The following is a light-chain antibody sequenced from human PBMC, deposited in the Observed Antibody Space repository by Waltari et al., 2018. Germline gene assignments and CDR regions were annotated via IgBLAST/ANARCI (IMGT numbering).Light chain of an antibody. CDR3: QQYNSYSG. V-gene: IGKV1-5*01. CDR1: QSISSW. J-gene: IGKJ2*01. Sequence: DIQMTQSPSTLSASVGDRVTITCRAGQSISSWLAWYQQKPGKAPKLLIYDASSLESGVPSRFRGSGSGTEFTLTISSLQPDDFATYYCQQYNSYSGFVQWTKLEIK. CDR2: DAS.